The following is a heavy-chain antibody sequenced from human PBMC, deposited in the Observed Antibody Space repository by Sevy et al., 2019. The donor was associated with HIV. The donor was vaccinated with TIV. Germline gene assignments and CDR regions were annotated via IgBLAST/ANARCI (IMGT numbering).Heavy chain of an antibody. CDR3: VRDGVPLTSHDSSGYLRTLDY. D-gene: IGHD3-22*01. CDR1: GFTLTTYA. Sequence: GGSLRLSCAVSGFTLTTYAMHWVRQAPGKGLEWMAVTSYRDMNKYYAASVKGRFTISRDNSNNILYLQMNSLRPEDTAVYYCVRDGVPLTSHDSSGYLRTLDYWGQGTLVTVSS. V-gene: IGHV3-30*04. J-gene: IGHJ4*02. CDR2: TSYRDMNK.